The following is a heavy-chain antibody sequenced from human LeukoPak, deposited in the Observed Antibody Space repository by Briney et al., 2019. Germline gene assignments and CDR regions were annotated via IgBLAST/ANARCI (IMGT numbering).Heavy chain of an antibody. J-gene: IGHJ3*02. CDR3: ARGVVLGQDDAFDI. CDR1: GGSITGYY. CDR2: IFYRGSI. V-gene: IGHV4-59*12. Sequence: SETLSLTCTVSGGSITGYYWSWIRQPPGKGLEWIGYIFYRGSIDYSPSLQSRVTISVDTSKNHLSLRLTSVTAADTAVYFCARGVVLGQDDAFDIWGRGTMVTVSS. D-gene: IGHD3/OR15-3a*01.